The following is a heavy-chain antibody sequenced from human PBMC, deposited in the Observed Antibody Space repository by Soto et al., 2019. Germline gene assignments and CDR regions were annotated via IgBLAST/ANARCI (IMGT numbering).Heavy chain of an antibody. D-gene: IGHD6-25*01. Sequence: PSETLSLTCTVSRGSISSGTNYWAWICQPPGKGLERIANIYYSGRNSYNPSIKSRVTIYLDTSKNQLSLKLRSVHAADPAVYYCARPAAGWYFASWRQATMVTVS. CDR2: IYYSGRN. CDR3: ARPAAGWYFAS. J-gene: IGHJ4*02. CDR1: RGSISSGTNY. V-gene: IGHV4-39*01.